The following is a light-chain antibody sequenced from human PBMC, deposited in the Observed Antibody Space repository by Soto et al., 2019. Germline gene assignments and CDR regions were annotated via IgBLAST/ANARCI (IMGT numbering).Light chain of an antibody. J-gene: IGKJ3*01. CDR3: QQSYSSPFT. V-gene: IGKV1-5*01. CDR2: DAS. Sequence: IQMTQSPSTLSASVGDTVTITCRASQSISVSLAWYQQKPGKAPNLLIYDASTLQGGVPSRFSGSGSGTEFTLTVTSLQPEDFATYYCQQSYSSPFTFGPGTKVEIK. CDR1: QSISVS.